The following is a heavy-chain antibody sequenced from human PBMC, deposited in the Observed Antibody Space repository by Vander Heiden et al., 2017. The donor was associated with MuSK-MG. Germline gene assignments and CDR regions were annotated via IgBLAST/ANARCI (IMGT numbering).Heavy chain of an antibody. CDR1: ALSFSSYW. Sequence: DVRPVAAGGGLSQPGRAVKLSCSPSALSFSSYWMSWVRQAPGKGLEWVANIKQDGSEKYYVDSVKGRFTISSDNAKNSMYLQMNSLRAEDTAVYYGARESSGSYVAFDIWGQGTMVTVSS. D-gene: IGHD1-26*01. J-gene: IGHJ3*02. CDR3: ARESSGSYVAFDI. V-gene: IGHV3-7*01. CDR2: IKQDGSEK.